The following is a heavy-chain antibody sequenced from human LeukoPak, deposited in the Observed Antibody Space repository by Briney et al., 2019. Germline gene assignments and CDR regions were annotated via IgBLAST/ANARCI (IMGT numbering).Heavy chain of an antibody. Sequence: SETLSLTCAVYGGSFSGYYWSWIRQPPEKGLEWIGEINHSGSTNYNPSLKSRVTISVDTSKNQFSLKLSSVTAADTAVYYCASAIWRAFDYWGQGTLVTVSS. CDR3: ASAIWRAFDY. J-gene: IGHJ4*02. V-gene: IGHV4-34*01. CDR2: INHSGST. D-gene: IGHD3-3*01. CDR1: GGSFSGYY.